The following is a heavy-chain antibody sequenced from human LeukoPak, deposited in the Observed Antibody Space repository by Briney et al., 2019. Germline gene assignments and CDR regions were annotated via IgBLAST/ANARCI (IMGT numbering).Heavy chain of an antibody. CDR1: GYSISSGYY. J-gene: IGHJ4*02. D-gene: IGHD6-19*01. CDR2: IYHSGNT. Sequence: SETLSLTCTVSGYSISSGYYWGWIRQPPGKGLEWIGSIYHSGNTYYNPSLKSRVTISVDTSKNQFSLKLSSVTAADTAVYYCRGWEPPPALDYWGQGTLVTVSS. V-gene: IGHV4-38-2*02. CDR3: RGWEPPPALDY.